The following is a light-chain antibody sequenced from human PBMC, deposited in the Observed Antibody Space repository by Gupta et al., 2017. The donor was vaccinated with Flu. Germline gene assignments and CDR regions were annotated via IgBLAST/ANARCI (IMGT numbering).Light chain of an antibody. CDR3: PSRDRSSDNYV. Sequence: TIKITCTGAGVGSYYEIWYQQQPRQAPVLLMFGKNSRRSGIPASFSGASSATTAAFTTTGAQAEDEADYYCPSRDRSSDNYVFGTGTKVTVL. CDR2: GKN. CDR1: GVGSYY. J-gene: IGLJ1*01. V-gene: IGLV3-19*01.